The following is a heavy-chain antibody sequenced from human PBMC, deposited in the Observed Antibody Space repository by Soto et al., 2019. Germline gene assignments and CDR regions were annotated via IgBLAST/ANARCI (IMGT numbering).Heavy chain of an antibody. CDR3: AKGAFAVGGTNYFFDY. Sequence: EVQLLESGGDLEQPGGSLRLSCAASGFTFSNYAMNWVRQAPGKGLEWVSSISGGGGGTYYADAVKGRFTISRDNSRNMLYLQMNSLRAEDTAEYYCAKGAFAVGGTNYFFDYWGQGTLVTVSS. V-gene: IGHV3-23*01. D-gene: IGHD1-26*01. CDR2: ISGGGGGT. J-gene: IGHJ4*02. CDR1: GFTFSNYA.